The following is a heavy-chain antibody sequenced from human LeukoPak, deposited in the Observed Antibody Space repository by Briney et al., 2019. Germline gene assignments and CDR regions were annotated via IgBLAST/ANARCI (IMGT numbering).Heavy chain of an antibody. CDR1: GYTFTSYY. J-gene: IGHJ5*02. V-gene: IGHV1-2*02. Sequence: ASVKVSCKASGYTFTSYYMHWVRQAPGQGLEWMGWINPNSGGTNYAQKFQGRVTMTRDTSISTAYMELSRLRSDDTAVYYCARDGGDYDGWFDPWGQGTLVTVSS. CDR2: INPNSGGT. CDR3: ARDGGDYDGWFDP. D-gene: IGHD4-17*01.